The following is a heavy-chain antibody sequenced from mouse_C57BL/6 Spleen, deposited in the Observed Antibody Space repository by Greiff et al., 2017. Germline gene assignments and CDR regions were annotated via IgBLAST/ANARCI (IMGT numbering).Heavy chain of an antibody. Sequence: EVQRVESGGGLVKPGGSLKFSCAASGFTFSDYGMHWVRQAPEKGLEWVAYISSGSSTIYYADTVKGRFTISRDNAKNTLFLQMTSLRSEDTALYYCTRAYYSISWFAYWGQGTLVTVSA. D-gene: IGHD2-10*01. CDR2: ISSGSSTI. V-gene: IGHV5-17*01. CDR1: GFTFSDYG. CDR3: TRAYYSISWFAY. J-gene: IGHJ3*01.